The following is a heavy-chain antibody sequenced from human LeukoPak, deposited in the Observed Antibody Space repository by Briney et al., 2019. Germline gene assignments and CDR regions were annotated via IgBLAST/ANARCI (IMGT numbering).Heavy chain of an antibody. Sequence: ASVKVSCKASGYTFTSYGISWVRQAPGQGLEWMGWISAYNGNTNYAQKLQGRVTMTTDTSTSTAYMELRSLRSDDTAVYYCARDPGDRYFDGFRPSHWFDPWGQGTLVTVSS. CDR1: GYTFTSYG. J-gene: IGHJ5*02. CDR2: ISAYNGNT. CDR3: ARDPGDRYFDGFRPSHWFDP. V-gene: IGHV1-18*01. D-gene: IGHD3-9*01.